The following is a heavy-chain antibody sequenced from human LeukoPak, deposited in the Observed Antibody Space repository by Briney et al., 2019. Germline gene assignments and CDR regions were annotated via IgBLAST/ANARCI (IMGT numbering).Heavy chain of an antibody. CDR1: GFTFSSYA. J-gene: IGHJ6*02. V-gene: IGHV3-23*01. Sequence: GGSLRLSCAASGFTFSSYAMSWVRQAPGKGLEWVSAISGSGGSTYYADSVKGRFTISRDNSKSTLYLQMNSLRAEDTAVYYCAKSLAAAGTNYYYYGMDVWGQGTTVTVSS. CDR3: AKSLAAAGTNYYYYGMDV. D-gene: IGHD6-13*01. CDR2: ISGSGGST.